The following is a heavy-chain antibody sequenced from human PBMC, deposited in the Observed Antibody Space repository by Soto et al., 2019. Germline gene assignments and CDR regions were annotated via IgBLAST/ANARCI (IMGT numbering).Heavy chain of an antibody. CDR3: TRGTRTSSVGTGAF. CDR2: ISDDGSRA. Sequence: PVGSLRLSCTSSVFTFSMYWMHCVRQFPGKGPEWVSRISDDGSRADYADSVKGRFTISRDNAKNTLYLEMHVLRADDTAVYYCTRGTRTSSVGTGAFWGQGTPVTVSS. J-gene: IGHJ4*02. CDR1: VFTFSMYW. V-gene: IGHV3-74*01. D-gene: IGHD2-2*01.